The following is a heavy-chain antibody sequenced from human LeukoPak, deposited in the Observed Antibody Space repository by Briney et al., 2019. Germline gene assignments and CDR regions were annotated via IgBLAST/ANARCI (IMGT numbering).Heavy chain of an antibody. V-gene: IGHV1-69*01. Sequence: SVTVSCKASGGTFSSYAISWVRQAPGQGLEWMGGIIPIFGTANYAQKFQGRVTITADESTSTAYMELSSLRSEDTAVYYCARTLTGTTFAYYYGMDVWGKGTTVTVSS. D-gene: IGHD1-20*01. J-gene: IGHJ6*04. CDR2: IIPIFGTA. CDR3: ARTLTGTTFAYYYGMDV. CDR1: GGTFSSYA.